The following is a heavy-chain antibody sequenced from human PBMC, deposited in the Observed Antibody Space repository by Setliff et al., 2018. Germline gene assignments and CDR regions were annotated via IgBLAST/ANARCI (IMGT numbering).Heavy chain of an antibody. J-gene: IGHJ6*02. V-gene: IGHV1-46*01. Sequence: ASVKVSCKASGYTFTSHFMHWVRQAPGQGLEWMGIINPSDVSTTYAQKFQGRVTMTSDTSTSTVYMELSSLRSEDTAIYYCARLGSGWSDSYYYAMDIWGQGTTVTVSS. CDR3: ARLGSGWSDSYYYAMDI. D-gene: IGHD6-19*01. CDR2: INPSDVST. CDR1: GYTFTSHF.